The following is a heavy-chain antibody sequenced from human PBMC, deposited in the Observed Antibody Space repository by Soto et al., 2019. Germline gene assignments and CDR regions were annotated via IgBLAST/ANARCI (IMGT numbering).Heavy chain of an antibody. Sequence: EVQLLESGGGLVQPGGSLRLSCAASGFTFSSYAMAWVRQAPGKGLEWVSGISGSGGSTYYADSVKGRFTISRDNSKNTLYLQKNSLRGEDTAVYYCAKRGYCSGGSCYSVGFDPWGQGTLVTVSS. D-gene: IGHD2-15*01. V-gene: IGHV3-23*01. CDR2: ISGSGGST. CDR3: AKRGYCSGGSCYSVGFDP. J-gene: IGHJ5*02. CDR1: GFTFSSYA.